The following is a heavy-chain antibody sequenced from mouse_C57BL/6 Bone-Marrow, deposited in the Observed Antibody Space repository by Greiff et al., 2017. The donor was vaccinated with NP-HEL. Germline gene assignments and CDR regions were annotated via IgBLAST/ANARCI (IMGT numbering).Heavy chain of an antibody. V-gene: IGHV7-3*01. CDR2: IRNKANGYTT. J-gene: IGHJ4*01. CDR3: ARYYYDY. CDR1: GFTFTDYY. Sequence: EVQRVESGGGLVQPGGSLSLSCAASGFTFTDYYMSWVRQPPVNALEWLGFIRNKANGYTTEYSASVKGRFTISRDNSQSILSLQMNALRAEDSATYYCARYYYDYWGQGTSVTVSS. D-gene: IGHD1-1*01.